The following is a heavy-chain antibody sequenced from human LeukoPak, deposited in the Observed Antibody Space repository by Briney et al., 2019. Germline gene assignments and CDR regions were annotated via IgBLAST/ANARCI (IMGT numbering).Heavy chain of an antibody. J-gene: IGHJ4*02. CDR1: GGSISSYY. CDR2: IYYSGST. V-gene: IGHV4-59*12. Sequence: SETLSLTCTVSGGSISSYYWSWIRQPPGKGLEWIGYIYYSGSTYYNPSLKSRVTISVDTSKNQFSLKLSSVTAADTAVYYCARERHDFWSGHDYWGQGTLVTVSS. D-gene: IGHD3-3*01. CDR3: ARERHDFWSGHDY.